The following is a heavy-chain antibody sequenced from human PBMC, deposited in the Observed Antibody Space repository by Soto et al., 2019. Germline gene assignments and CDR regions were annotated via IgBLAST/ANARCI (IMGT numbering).Heavy chain of an antibody. CDR3: ARLNAGTTYYYYGMDV. CDR1: GASISSSSYY. Sequence: QLQLHESGPGLVKPSETLSLTCTVSGASISSSSYYWGWIRQPPGKGLEWIGSIYYSGSTYYNPSPKSRVTISVDTSKNQFSLKLSSVTAADTALYYCARLNAGTTYYYYGMDVWGQGTTVTVSS. J-gene: IGHJ6*02. CDR2: IYYSGST. V-gene: IGHV4-39*01. D-gene: IGHD1-7*01.